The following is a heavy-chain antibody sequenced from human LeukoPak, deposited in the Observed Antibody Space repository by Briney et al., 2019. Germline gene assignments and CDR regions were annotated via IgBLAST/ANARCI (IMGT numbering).Heavy chain of an antibody. J-gene: IGHJ4*02. CDR3: ARQGSGYDL. Sequence: GGSLRLSCAASGFTFSSYAMHWLRQAPGKGLEYVSAISSNGGSTYYATSVKGRFTVSSDNSKNTLYLQMGSLRAEDMAVYYCARQGSGYDLWGQGTLVTVSS. CDR1: GFTFSSYA. V-gene: IGHV3-64*01. D-gene: IGHD5-12*01. CDR2: ISSNGGST.